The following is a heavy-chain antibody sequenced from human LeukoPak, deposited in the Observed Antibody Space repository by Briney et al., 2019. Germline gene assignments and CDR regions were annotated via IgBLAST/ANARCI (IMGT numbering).Heavy chain of an antibody. CDR2: IHTSGAS. D-gene: IGHD1-26*01. CDR1: GASISNYY. CDR3: ARLGSYHDF. Sequence: SETLSLTCTVSGASISNYYWSWIRQTPEKGLEWMGHIHTSGASRYSPSLESRLTLSIDTSRNHLSLKLTSVTAADTAVYFCARLGSYHDFWGQGALVTVSS. V-gene: IGHV4-4*09. J-gene: IGHJ4*02.